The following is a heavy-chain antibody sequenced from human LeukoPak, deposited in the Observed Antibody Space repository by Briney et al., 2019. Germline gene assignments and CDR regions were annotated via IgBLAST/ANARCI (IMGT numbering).Heavy chain of an antibody. CDR3: AVVVGATTYYFDY. CDR1: GGTFSSYA. V-gene: IGHV1-69*13. Sequence: SVTVSCKASGGTFSSYAISWVRQAPGQGLEWMGGIIPIFGTANYAQKFQGRVTITADESTSTAYMELSSLRSEDTAVYYCAVVVGATTYYFDYWGQGTLVTVSS. CDR2: IIPIFGTA. D-gene: IGHD1-26*01. J-gene: IGHJ4*02.